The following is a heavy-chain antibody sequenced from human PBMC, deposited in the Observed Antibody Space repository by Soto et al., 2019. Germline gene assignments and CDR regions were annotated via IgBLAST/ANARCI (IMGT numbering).Heavy chain of an antibody. CDR3: ARDRLQGYYDSSGYSFFW. Sequence: GGSLRLSCAASGFTFSSYWMSWVRQATGKGLEWVANIKQDGSEKYYVDSVKGRFTISRDNAKNSLYLQMNSLRAEDTAVYYCARDRLQGYYDSSGYSFFWWGQGTLVTVSS. J-gene: IGHJ4*02. CDR2: IKQDGSEK. V-gene: IGHV3-7*05. D-gene: IGHD3-22*01. CDR1: GFTFSSYW.